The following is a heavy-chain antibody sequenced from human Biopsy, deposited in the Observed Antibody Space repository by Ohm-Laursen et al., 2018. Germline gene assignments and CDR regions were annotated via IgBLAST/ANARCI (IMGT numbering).Heavy chain of an antibody. Sequence: SLRLSCTASGFTFFTYWMSWVRQTPGEGLEWVANIKQDGSEKYYVDSVKGRFTISRDNSKNTLSLQMNSLRVEDTAMYYCLREAATGYYRTADFWGQETLVTVSS. CDR1: GFTFFTYW. J-gene: IGHJ4*02. D-gene: IGHD3-9*01. CDR3: LREAATGYYRTADF. V-gene: IGHV3-7*01. CDR2: IKQDGSEK.